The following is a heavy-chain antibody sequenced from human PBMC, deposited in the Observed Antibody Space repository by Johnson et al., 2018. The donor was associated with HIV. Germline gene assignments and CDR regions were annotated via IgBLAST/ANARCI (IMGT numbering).Heavy chain of an antibody. J-gene: IGHJ3*02. V-gene: IGHV3-30-3*01. D-gene: IGHD6-6*01. CDR2: ISYDGSNK. Sequence: QVQLVESGGGLVNPGGSQRLSCAASGFSFSDYYMSWIRQAPGKGLEWVAVISYDGSNKYYADSVKGRFTISRDNSKNTLYLQMNSLRAEDTAVHYCARERPAYSSSSSHAFDIWGQGTMVTVSS. CDR3: ARERPAYSSSSSHAFDI. CDR1: GFSFSDYY.